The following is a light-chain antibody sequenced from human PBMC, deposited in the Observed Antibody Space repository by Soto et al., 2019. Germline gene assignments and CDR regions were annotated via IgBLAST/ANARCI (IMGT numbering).Light chain of an antibody. CDR3: QQRSNWPLT. V-gene: IGKV3-11*01. CDR2: DAS. CDR1: QSVSSY. Sequence: EIVFTQSPATLSLSPGERATLSCRASQSVSSYLAWYQQKPGQAPRLLIYDASTRATGIPARFSGSGSGTDFTLTISSLEPEDFAVYYCQQRSNWPLTFGPGTKVDIK. J-gene: IGKJ3*01.